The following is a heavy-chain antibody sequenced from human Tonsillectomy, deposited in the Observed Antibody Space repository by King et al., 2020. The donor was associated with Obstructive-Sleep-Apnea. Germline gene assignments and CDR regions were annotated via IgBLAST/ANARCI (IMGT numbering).Heavy chain of an antibody. Sequence: VQLQESGPGLVKPSETLSLTCTVSGGSISSYYWCWMRQPPGQGLELTGYIYYSVCTNSNPSLKCRVTISVDTSKNQFSLKLSSVTAADTAVYYCASLSGSDAFDIWGQGTMVTVSS. J-gene: IGHJ3*02. CDR1: GGSISSYY. V-gene: IGHV4-59*01. CDR3: ASLSGSDAFDI. CDR2: IYYSVCT. D-gene: IGHD1-26*01.